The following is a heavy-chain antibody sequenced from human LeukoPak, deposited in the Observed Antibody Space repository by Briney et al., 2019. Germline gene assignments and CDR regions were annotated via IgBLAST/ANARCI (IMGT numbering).Heavy chain of an antibody. J-gene: IGHJ4*02. CDR1: GFTFSSYA. Sequence: GGSLRLSCAASGFTFSSYAMSWVRQAPGKGLEWVSAISGSGGSTYYADSVKGRFTISRDNSKNTLYLQMNSLRAEDTAVYYRAKDGIVVVPAATTSTFDYWGQGTLVTVSS. V-gene: IGHV3-23*01. CDR3: AKDGIVVVPAATTSTFDY. CDR2: ISGSGGST. D-gene: IGHD2-2*01.